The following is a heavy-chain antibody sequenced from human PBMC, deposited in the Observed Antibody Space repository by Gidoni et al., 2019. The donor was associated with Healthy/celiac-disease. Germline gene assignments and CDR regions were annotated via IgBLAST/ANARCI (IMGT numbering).Heavy chain of an antibody. CDR1: GSTFTGYY. CDR2: INPNSGGT. J-gene: IGHJ6*02. D-gene: IGHD4-17*01. CDR3: ARDEMTTNYYYYGMDV. Sequence: QVPLVQSGAEVKKPGASVKFSCKASGSTFTGYYIHWVRQAPGQGLEWMGWINPNSGGTKYAQKCQGRVTMTRDTSISTAYMELSRLRSDDTAVYYCARDEMTTNYYYYGMDVWGQGTTVTVSS. V-gene: IGHV1-2*02.